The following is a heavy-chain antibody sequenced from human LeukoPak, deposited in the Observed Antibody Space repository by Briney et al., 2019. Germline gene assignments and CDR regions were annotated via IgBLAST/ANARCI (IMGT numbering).Heavy chain of an antibody. D-gene: IGHD3-22*01. CDR2: ISSTSNYI. V-gene: IGHV3-21*01. Sequence: GGSLRLSCAASAFTFSTYTMNWVRQAPGKGLEWVSSISSTSNYIDYADSLKGRFTISRDNAKNSLYLQMNSLRAEDTAVYYCARGGARYYYDSSGYSDWYFDLWGRGTLVTVSS. CDR3: ARGGARYYYDSSGYSDWYFDL. J-gene: IGHJ2*01. CDR1: AFTFSTYT.